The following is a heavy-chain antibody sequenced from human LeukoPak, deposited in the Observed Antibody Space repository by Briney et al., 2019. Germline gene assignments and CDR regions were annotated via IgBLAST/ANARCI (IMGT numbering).Heavy chain of an antibody. CDR1: GYTFTSYG. V-gene: IGHV1-18*01. J-gene: IGHJ4*02. CDR2: ISAYNGNT. D-gene: IGHD3-10*01. CDR3: ARDREVLWFVESPDY. Sequence: ASVKVSCKASGYTFTSYGISWVRQAPGQGLEWMGWISAYNGNTNYAQKLQGRVTMTTDTSTSTAYMELRSLRSEDTAVYYCARDREVLWFVESPDYWGQGTLVTVSS.